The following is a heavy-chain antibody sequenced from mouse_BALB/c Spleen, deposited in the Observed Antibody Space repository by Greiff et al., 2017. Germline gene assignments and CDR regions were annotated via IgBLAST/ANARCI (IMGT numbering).Heavy chain of an antibody. Sequence: EVMLVESGGGLVKPGGSLKLSCAASGFTFSSYAMSWVRQSPEKRLEWVAEISSGGSYTYYPDTVTGRFTISRDNAKNTLYLEMSSLRSEDTAMYYCARDSTMITTGYAMDYWGQGTSVTVSS. V-gene: IGHV5-9-4*01. D-gene: IGHD2-4*01. CDR3: ARDSTMITTGYAMDY. CDR2: ISSGGSYT. J-gene: IGHJ4*01. CDR1: GFTFSSYA.